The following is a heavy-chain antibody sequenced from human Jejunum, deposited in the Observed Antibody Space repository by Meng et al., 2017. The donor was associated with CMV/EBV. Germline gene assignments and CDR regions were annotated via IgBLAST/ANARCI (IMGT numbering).Heavy chain of an antibody. Sequence: ASGFTFSNYNMNWVRQAPGKGLEWVSHISTTGDYIYYADTLQGRFAISRDNANNSLYLEMSSLRAEDTAVYYCARDLLMGDPSAFDYWGQGILVTVSS. CDR3: ARDLLMGDPSAFDY. V-gene: IGHV3-21*01. D-gene: IGHD1-26*01. CDR2: ISTTGDYI. CDR1: GFTFSNYN. J-gene: IGHJ4*02.